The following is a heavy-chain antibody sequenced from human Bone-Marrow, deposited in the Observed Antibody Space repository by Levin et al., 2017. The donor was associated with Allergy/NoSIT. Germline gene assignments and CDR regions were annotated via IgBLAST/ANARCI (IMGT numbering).Heavy chain of an antibody. CDR2: ISFDGSDQ. CDR1: GFTFRSYD. V-gene: IGHV3-30*18. CDR3: VKDPNGSSSGVY. D-gene: IGHD3-10*01. Sequence: GESLKISCAVSGFTFRSYDMHWVRQAPGKGLEWVARISFDGSDQLYADSVRGRFALSRDNSKNTLYLQMNSLRTEDSDLYYCVKDPNGSSSGVYWGQGILVTVSS. J-gene: IGHJ4*02.